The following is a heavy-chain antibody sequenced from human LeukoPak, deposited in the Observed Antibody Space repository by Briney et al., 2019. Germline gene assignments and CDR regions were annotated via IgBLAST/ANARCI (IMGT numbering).Heavy chain of an antibody. V-gene: IGHV3-21*06. Sequence: GGSLRLSCAASGFTFSSYSINWVRQAPGKGLEWVSTISSGSSYISYADSVKGRFTISGDNAKNSLDLQMSSLRAEDTAVYYCARGAQIVVTPAAQARPGPSGVDYWGQGTLVTVSS. CDR3: ARGAQIVVTPAAQARPGPSGVDY. CDR2: ISSGSSYI. J-gene: IGHJ4*02. D-gene: IGHD2-2*01. CDR1: GFTFSSYS.